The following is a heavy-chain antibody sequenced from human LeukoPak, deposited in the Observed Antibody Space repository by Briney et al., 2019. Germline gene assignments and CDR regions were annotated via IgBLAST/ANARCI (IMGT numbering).Heavy chain of an antibody. D-gene: IGHD4-17*01. CDR2: IYTSGST. V-gene: IGHV4-61*02. Sequence: SETLSLTCTVSGGSISSGSYYWSWIRQPAGKGLEWIGRIYTSGSTNYNPSLKSRVTISLDTSKNQFSLKLSSVTAADTAVYYCANSIDFDYGDYYFDYWGQGTLVTVSS. CDR3: ANSIDFDYGDYYFDY. J-gene: IGHJ4*02. CDR1: GGSISSGSYY.